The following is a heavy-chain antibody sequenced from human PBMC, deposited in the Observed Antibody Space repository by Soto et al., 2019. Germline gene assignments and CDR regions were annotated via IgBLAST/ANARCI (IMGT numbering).Heavy chain of an antibody. V-gene: IGHV3-73*02. J-gene: IGHJ6*02. CDR1: GFTFSVSA. D-gene: IGHD1-26*01. CDR2: IRSKADNYAT. Sequence: EVQLVESGGGLVQPGGSLKLSCAVSGFTFSVSAIHWVRQASGKGLEWVGRIRSKADNYATAYGASVKGRFSISREDSRNTAYLQMSSLNTEDTAVYYCARLAEWEYYDCMDVWGQGTTVTVSS. CDR3: ARLAEWEYYDCMDV.